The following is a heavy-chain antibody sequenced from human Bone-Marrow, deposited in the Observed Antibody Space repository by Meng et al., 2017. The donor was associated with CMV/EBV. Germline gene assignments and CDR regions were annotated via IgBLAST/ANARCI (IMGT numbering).Heavy chain of an antibody. CDR3: ARDERGGGRQQLGY. J-gene: IGHJ4*02. CDR1: GFTFSSYS. D-gene: IGHD6-13*01. CDR2: ISSSSSYI. Sequence: GESLKISCAASGFTFSSYSMNWVRQAPGKGLEWVSSISSSSSYIYYADSVKGRFTISRDNAKNSLYLQMNSLRAEDTAVYYCARDERGGGRQQLGYWGQGTLVTVSS. V-gene: IGHV3-21*01.